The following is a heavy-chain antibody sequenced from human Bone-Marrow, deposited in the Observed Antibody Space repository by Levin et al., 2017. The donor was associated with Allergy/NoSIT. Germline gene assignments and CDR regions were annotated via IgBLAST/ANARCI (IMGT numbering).Heavy chain of an antibody. J-gene: IGHJ4*02. CDR1: GFNFSDHF. Sequence: GESLKISCAASGFNFSDHFMGWLRQPPGKGLEWLAYISGSGDTKYYADSVKGRFTISRDNARNSLTLQMDSLRAEDTAVYYCARDPRWIIPKTDYFDYWGQGTLVTVSS. V-gene: IGHV3-11*01. CDR2: ISGSGDTK. CDR3: ARDPRWIIPKTDYFDY. D-gene: IGHD5-24*01.